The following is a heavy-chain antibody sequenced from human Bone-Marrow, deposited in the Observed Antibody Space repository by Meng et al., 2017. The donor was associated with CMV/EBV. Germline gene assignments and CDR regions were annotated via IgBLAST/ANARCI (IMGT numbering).Heavy chain of an antibody. CDR3: AATDSSGWKRVGY. CDR2: IYYSGST. CDR1: GGSISSYY. V-gene: IGHV4-59*01. Sequence: QVQLQESGPGLVKPSETLSLTCTVSGGSISSYYWSWIRQPPGKGLEWIGYIYYSGSTNYNPSLKSRVTISVDTSKNQFSLKLSSVTAADTAVYYCAATDSSGWKRVGYWGQGTLVTVSS. D-gene: IGHD6-19*01. J-gene: IGHJ4*02.